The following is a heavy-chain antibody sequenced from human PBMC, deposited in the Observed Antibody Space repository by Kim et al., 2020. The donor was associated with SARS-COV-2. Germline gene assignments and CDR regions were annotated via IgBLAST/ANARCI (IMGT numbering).Heavy chain of an antibody. J-gene: IGHJ4*02. V-gene: IGHV4-4*02. Sequence: LNSRVTISVDKSKNKFSLKLSSVTAADTAVYYCARGTIFGVVITNYYFDYWGQGTLVTVSS. D-gene: IGHD3-3*01. CDR3: ARGTIFGVVITNYYFDY.